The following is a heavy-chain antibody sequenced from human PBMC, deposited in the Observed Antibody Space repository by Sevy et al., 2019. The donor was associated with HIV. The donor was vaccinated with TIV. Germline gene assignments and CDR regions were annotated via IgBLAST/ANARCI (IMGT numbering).Heavy chain of an antibody. D-gene: IGHD3-22*01. CDR2: TIPIFGTA. V-gene: IGHV1-69*13. CDR1: GGTVSSYA. CDR3: ARVYYYASSGYNAFDI. Sequence: ASVKVSCKASGGTVSSYAISWVRQAPGQGLEWMGGTIPIFGTAKYAQKFQGRVTITADESTSTAYMELSSLRSEDTAVDYCARVYYYASSGYNAFDIWGQGTMVTVSS. J-gene: IGHJ3*02.